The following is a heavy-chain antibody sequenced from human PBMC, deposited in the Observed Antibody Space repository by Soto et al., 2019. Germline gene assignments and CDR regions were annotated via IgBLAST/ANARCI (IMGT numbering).Heavy chain of an antibody. CDR2: GYHTGRT. V-gene: IGHV4-61*01. D-gene: IGHD2-15*01. Sequence: PSETLSLTCTVSGGSFKSGSYSWSWIRQPPGQGLECIGYGYHTGRTSYNPSLKSRVTISMATSKNRFSLNLDSVTAVDTAVYFCAKDVAYFDSWGQGTLVPVS. CDR1: GGSFKSGSYS. J-gene: IGHJ4*02. CDR3: AKDVAYFDS.